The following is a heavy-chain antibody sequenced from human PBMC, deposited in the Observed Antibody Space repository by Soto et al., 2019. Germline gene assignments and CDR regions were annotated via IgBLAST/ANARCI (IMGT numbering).Heavy chain of an antibody. D-gene: IGHD3-10*01. J-gene: IGHJ4*02. Sequence: QVQLVQSGAEVKTPGSSVKVSCRASGGTSNNYADTWVRQAPGHGLEWMGGIIAYFGTATYAHKFRGGLTITADDSTRTNYMELRSLTTDDTAIYYCAKLLGPGSYYDDDYWGQGTLVTVSS. V-gene: IGHV1-69*01. CDR3: AKLLGPGSYYDDDY. CDR1: GGTSNNYA. CDR2: IIAYFGTA.